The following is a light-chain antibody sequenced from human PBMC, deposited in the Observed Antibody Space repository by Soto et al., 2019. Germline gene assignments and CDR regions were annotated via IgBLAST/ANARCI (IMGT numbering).Light chain of an antibody. V-gene: IGLV1-40*01. CDR2: GNS. J-gene: IGLJ1*01. Sequence: QSVLTQPPSVSGAPGQRVTISCTGSSSNIGAGYDVHWYQQLPGTAPTLHIYGNSNRPSGVPDRFSGSKSGTSASLAITGLQAEDEADYYCQSYDSSLSGYVFGTGTKVTVL. CDR1: SSNIGAGYD. CDR3: QSYDSSLSGYV.